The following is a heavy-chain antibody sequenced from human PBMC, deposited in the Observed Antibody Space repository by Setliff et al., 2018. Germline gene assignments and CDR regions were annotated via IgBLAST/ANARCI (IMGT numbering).Heavy chain of an antibody. D-gene: IGHD4-4*01. CDR3: ARADYIRYFYMDA. Sequence: SVKVSCKASGDPFSSYAINWVRQAPGQGLEWMGGIIPIFGTANYAQKFQGRLTITTVGSTSTAYMELSSLRSEDTAVYYCARADYIRYFYMDAWGKGTTVTVSS. CDR1: GDPFSSYA. J-gene: IGHJ6*03. V-gene: IGHV1-69*05. CDR2: IIPIFGTA.